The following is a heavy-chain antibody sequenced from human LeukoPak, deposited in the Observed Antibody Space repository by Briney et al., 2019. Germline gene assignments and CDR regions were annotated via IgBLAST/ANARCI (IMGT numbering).Heavy chain of an antibody. Sequence: QSGGTLRLSCAASGFIFSSHGMNWVRQAPGKGLEWVANIKKDGSEKYYVDSVKGRLTISRDNAKNSLYLQMNSLRAEDTAVYYCAIGAVGYWGQGTLVTVSS. CDR1: GFIFSSHG. D-gene: IGHD6-19*01. CDR2: IKKDGSEK. CDR3: AIGAVGY. J-gene: IGHJ4*02. V-gene: IGHV3-7*01.